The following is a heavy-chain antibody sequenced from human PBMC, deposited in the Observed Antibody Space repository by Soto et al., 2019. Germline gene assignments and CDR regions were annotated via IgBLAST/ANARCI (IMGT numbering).Heavy chain of an antibody. V-gene: IGHV4-31*03. Sequence: QVQLQESGPGLVKPSQTLSLTCTVSGGSISSGDYYWSWIRQHPGKGLEWIGTIYFSGTTYYNPSLKSRVTISVDTSKNQSSLNLSSVTAADTAVYYCARRDRSGFSYWLDTWGQGTLVTVSS. CDR2: IYFSGTT. CDR1: GGSISSGDYY. J-gene: IGHJ5*02. D-gene: IGHD3-22*01. CDR3: ARRDRSGFSYWLDT.